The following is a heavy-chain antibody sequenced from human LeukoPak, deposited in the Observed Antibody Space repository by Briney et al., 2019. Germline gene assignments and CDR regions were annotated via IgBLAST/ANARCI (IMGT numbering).Heavy chain of an antibody. Sequence: GGPLRLSCAASGFTFSSYSMNWVRQAPGKGLEWVGRIKSKTDGGTTDYAAPVKGRFTISRDDSKDTLYLQVNSLKTEDTAVYYCTSRLRLASVDYWGQGTLVTVSS. V-gene: IGHV3-15*01. D-gene: IGHD3-16*01. CDR1: GFTFSSYS. CDR2: IKSKTDGGTT. J-gene: IGHJ4*02. CDR3: TSRLRLASVDY.